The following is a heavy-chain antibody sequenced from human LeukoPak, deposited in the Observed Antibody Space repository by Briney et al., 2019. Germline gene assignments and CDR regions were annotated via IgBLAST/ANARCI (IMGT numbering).Heavy chain of an antibody. CDR2: INQDVSEK. V-gene: IGHV3-7*05. CDR1: GFTFSTYW. D-gene: IGHD2/OR15-2a*01. J-gene: IGHJ6*02. CDR3: ARVRVSSYYGMDI. Sequence: PGGSLRLSCAASGFTFSTYWMSWVRQAPGKGLEWVANINQDVSEKYYVDSVKGRFTISRDNAKNSLYLQMNSLRAEDTAVYYCARVRVSSYYGMDIWGQGATVTVSS.